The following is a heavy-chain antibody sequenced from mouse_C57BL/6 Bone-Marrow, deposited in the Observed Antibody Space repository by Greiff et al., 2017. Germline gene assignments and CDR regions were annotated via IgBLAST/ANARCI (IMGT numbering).Heavy chain of an antibody. V-gene: IGHV2-2*01. D-gene: IGHD1-1*01. CDR2: IGSGGST. CDR3: ARNSYGSTYSFAY. CDR1: GFSLTSYG. Sequence: QVQLKQSGPGLVQPSQSLSITCKVSGFSLTSYGVHWVRQSPGKGLEWLGVIGSGGSTDYNAAFISRLSISKDNSKSQVFFKMNILQADDTAIYYCARNSYGSTYSFAYWGQGTLVTVSA. J-gene: IGHJ3*01.